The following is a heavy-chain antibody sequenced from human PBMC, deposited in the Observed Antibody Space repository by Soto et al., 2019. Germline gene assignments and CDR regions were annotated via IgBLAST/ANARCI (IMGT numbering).Heavy chain of an antibody. D-gene: IGHD6-13*01. CDR3: ASAPGIAAAGKENY. CDR2: ISAYNGNT. Sequence: QVQLVQSGAEVKKPGASVKVSCKASGYTFTSYGISWVRQAPGQGLEWMGWISAYNGNTNYAQKLQGRVTITTDTSTSTDYMELRSLRSDDTAVYYCASAPGIAAAGKENYWGQGTLVTVSS. V-gene: IGHV1-18*01. J-gene: IGHJ4*02. CDR1: GYTFTSYG.